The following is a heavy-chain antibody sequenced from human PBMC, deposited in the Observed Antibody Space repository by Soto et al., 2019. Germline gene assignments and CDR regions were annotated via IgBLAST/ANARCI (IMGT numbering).Heavy chain of an antibody. CDR1: VDSYSISTYS. V-gene: IGHV4-30-2*01. CDR3: AGMQYKSGLRSHP. J-gene: IGHJ5*02. D-gene: IGHD5-12*01. Sequence: ASETLSLTCNMSVDSYSISTYSCSWIRQPPGKALQWIGFIYQSGVTSYNPSLASRVSISLDRSNNQCSLKLKSVTAADTAVYFCAGMQYKSGLRSHPWGPGPLGTVSA. CDR2: IYQSGVT.